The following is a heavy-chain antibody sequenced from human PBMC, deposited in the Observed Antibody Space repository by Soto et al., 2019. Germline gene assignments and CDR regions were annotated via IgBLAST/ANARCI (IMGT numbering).Heavy chain of an antibody. Sequence: PGESLKISCKGSGYSFTSYWIGWVRQMPGKGLEWMGIIYPGDSDTRYSPSFQGQVTISADKSISTAYLQWSSLKASDTAMYHCARTIVVVPAATLDYGMDVWGQGTTVTVSS. CDR2: IYPGDSDT. J-gene: IGHJ6*02. CDR1: GYSFTSYW. D-gene: IGHD2-2*01. CDR3: ARTIVVVPAATLDYGMDV. V-gene: IGHV5-51*01.